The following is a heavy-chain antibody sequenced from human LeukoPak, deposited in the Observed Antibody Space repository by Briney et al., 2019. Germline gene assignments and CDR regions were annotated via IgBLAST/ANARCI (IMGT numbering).Heavy chain of an antibody. V-gene: IGHV3-7*04. CDR2: INQDGSEK. D-gene: IGHD3-10*01. CDR1: GFTLSNYS. J-gene: IGHJ4*02. CDR3: ARAYGSGSYYDC. Sequence: PGGSLRLSCAASGFTLSNYSVSWVRQAPGKGLEWVANINQDGSEKYYVDSVKGRFTMSRDNAKNSLYLQMNSLRAEDTAVYYCARAYGSGSYYDCWGQGTLVTVSS.